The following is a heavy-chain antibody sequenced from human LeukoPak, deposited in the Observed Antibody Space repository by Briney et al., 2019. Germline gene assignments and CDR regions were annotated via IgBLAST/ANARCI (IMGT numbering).Heavy chain of an antibody. CDR3: ATFPDYEPIDN. Sequence: SETLSLTCVFSGESFSGYYWSWIRQPPGKGLEWIGDINHRGGTSYNPSLKSRLSISIDTSKNQFSLILDSVTAADTAVYFCATFPDYEPIDNWGQGTLVTASS. CDR2: INHRGGT. CDR1: GESFSGYY. J-gene: IGHJ4*02. D-gene: IGHD3-16*01. V-gene: IGHV4-34*01.